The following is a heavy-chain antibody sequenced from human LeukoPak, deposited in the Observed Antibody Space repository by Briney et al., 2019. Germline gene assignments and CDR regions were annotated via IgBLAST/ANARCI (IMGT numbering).Heavy chain of an antibody. CDR3: ARGFPGGYSYGSNWFDP. D-gene: IGHD5-18*01. V-gene: IGHV1-18*01. J-gene: IGHJ5*02. Sequence: GASVKVSCKASGYTFTSYGISWVRQAPGQGLEWMGWISAYNGNTNYAQKLQGRVTMTTDTSTSTAYMELRSLRSDDTAVYYCARGFPGGYSYGSNWFDPWGQGTLVTVSS. CDR1: GYTFTSYG. CDR2: ISAYNGNT.